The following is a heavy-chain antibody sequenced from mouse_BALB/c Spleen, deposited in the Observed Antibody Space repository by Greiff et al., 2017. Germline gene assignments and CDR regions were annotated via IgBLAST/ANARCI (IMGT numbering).Heavy chain of an antibody. Sequence: QVQLQQSGAELARPGASVKLSCKASGYTFTSYWMQWVKQRPGQGLEWIGAIYPGDGDTRYTQKFKGKATLTADKSSSTAYMQLSSLASEDSAVYYCARRDSSGYVAYWGQGTLVTVSA. J-gene: IGHJ3*01. CDR2: IYPGDGDT. CDR1: GYTFTSYW. D-gene: IGHD3-2*01. V-gene: IGHV1-87*01. CDR3: ARRDSSGYVAY.